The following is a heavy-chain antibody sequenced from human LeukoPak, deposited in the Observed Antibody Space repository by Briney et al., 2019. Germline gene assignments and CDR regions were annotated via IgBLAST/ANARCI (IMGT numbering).Heavy chain of an antibody. CDR1: GGSISSHY. CDR2: IYYSGST. D-gene: IGHD6-6*01. Sequence: SETLSLTCTVSGGSISSHYWSWIRQPPGKGLEWVGYIYYSGSTNYNPSLKSRVTISVDTSKNQFSLKLSSVTAADTAVYYCASLPDSSSSGFFDYWGQGTLVTVSS. V-gene: IGHV4-59*11. J-gene: IGHJ4*02. CDR3: ASLPDSSSSGFFDY.